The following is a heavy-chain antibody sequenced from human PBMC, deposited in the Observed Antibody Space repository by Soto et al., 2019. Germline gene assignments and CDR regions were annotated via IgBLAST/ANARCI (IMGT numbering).Heavy chain of an antibody. CDR1: GFTFSSYG. J-gene: IGHJ6*03. CDR3: ARDSTVTTQVQYYLDV. Sequence: QVQLVESGGGVVQPGRSLRLSCAASGFTFSSYGMHWVRQAPGKGLERVAVIWYDGSNKYYADSVKGRFTISRDNSQNTLYLQMNSRRAEDTAVYYCARDSTVTTQVQYYLDVWGKGTTVAVSS. CDR2: IWYDGSNK. V-gene: IGHV3-33*01. D-gene: IGHD4-4*01.